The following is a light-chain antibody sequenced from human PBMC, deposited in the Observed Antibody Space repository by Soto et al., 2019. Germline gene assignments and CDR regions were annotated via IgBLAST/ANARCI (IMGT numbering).Light chain of an antibody. V-gene: IGKV3-11*01. CDR3: QQRSSSST. J-gene: IGKJ1*01. CDR2: DAS. Sequence: EIVLTQSPATLSLSPGEGATLSCATSHSVGSFLAWYQQKPGQAPRLLIYDASNRATGIPARFSGSGSGTDFTLTISSLEPEDSAVYYCQQRSSSSTFGRGTKVDIK. CDR1: HSVGSF.